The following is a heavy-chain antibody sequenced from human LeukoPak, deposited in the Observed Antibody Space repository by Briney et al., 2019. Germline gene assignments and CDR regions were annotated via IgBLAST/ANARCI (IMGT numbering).Heavy chain of an antibody. CDR2: INGESTFK. V-gene: IGHV3-21*01. J-gene: IGHJ3*02. CDR3: AKYQTGTWTSYDSSDI. CDR1: GFTFSIYA. D-gene: IGHD1-7*01. Sequence: GGSLRLSCAASGFTFSIYAMSWVRQAPGKGLEWVSSINGESTFKVYADSVKGRFTISRDNAKNSLYLQMDSLRAEDTAVYYCAKYQTGTWTSYDSSDIWGQGTLVTVSS.